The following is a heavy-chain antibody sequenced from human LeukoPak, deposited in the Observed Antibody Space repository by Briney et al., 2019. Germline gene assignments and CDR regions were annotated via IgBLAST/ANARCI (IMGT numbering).Heavy chain of an antibody. J-gene: IGHJ4*02. CDR3: AKAGSSRWPYYFDS. CDR2: ISGSGATI. Sequence: GGSLRLSCTASGFTFSNYPINFVRQAPGKGLDWVSAISGSGATIYYADAVRGRFTISRDNSKNTVYLQMNSLRAEDTAVYYCAKAGSSRWPYYFDSWGQGTLVTVSS. CDR1: GFTFSNYP. D-gene: IGHD3-10*01. V-gene: IGHV3-23*01.